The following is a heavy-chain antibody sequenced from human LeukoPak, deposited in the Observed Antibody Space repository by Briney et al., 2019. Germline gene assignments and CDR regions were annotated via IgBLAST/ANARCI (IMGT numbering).Heavy chain of an antibody. D-gene: IGHD3-10*01. CDR2: ISGSGGST. J-gene: IGHJ4*02. CDR1: GFTFSSYA. CDR3: AKDLDPDYYGSGSDFRARYKLDF. V-gene: IGHV3-23*01. Sequence: PGGSLRLSCAASGFTFSSYAMSWVRQAPGKGLEWVSAISGSGGSTYYADSVKGRFTISRDNSKNTLYLQMNSLRAEDTAVYYCAKDLDPDYYGSGSDFRARYKLDFWGQGTLVTVSA.